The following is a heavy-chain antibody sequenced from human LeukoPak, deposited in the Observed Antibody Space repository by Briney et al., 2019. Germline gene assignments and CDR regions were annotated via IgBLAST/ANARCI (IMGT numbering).Heavy chain of an antibody. J-gene: IGHJ4*02. D-gene: IGHD1-20*01. CDR1: GFTFSSYA. Sequence: PGGSLRLSCAASGFTFSSYAMNWVRQAPGTGLEWVSGISGSGGSTYYADSVKGRFTISRDDSKNTLYLQMNSLRAEDTAVYYCAKIFAGNWNYFEYWGQGTLVTVSS. CDR3: AKIFAGNWNYFEY. V-gene: IGHV3-23*01. CDR2: ISGSGGST.